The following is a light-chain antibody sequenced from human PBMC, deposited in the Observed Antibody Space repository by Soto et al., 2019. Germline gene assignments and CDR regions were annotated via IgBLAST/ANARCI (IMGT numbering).Light chain of an antibody. J-gene: IGLJ2*01. CDR2: EVT. CDR1: SSDVGGY. V-gene: IGLV2-8*01. Sequence: QSALTQPPSASGSPGQSVTISCTGTSSDVGGYVSWYQQHPGKAPKLMIYEVTKRPSGVPDRFSGSKSGNTASLTVSGLQAEDEAVYYCSSYAGSNTDVVFGGGTKMTVL. CDR3: SSYAGSNTDVV.